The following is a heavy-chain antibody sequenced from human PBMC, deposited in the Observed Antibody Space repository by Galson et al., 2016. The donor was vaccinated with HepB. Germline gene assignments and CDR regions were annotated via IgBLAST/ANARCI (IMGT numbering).Heavy chain of an antibody. CDR3: ARERKLELDYYYYYGMDV. CDR1: GYTFTSYY. Sequence: SVKVSCKASGYTFTSYYMHWVRQAPGQGLEWMGIINPSGGDTSNAQKFPGRVTMTRDTSTSTVYMELSCLRSEDTALYYCARERKLELDYYYYYGMDVWGQGTTVTVSS. V-gene: IGHV1-46*03. CDR2: INPSGGDT. J-gene: IGHJ6*02. D-gene: IGHD1-7*01.